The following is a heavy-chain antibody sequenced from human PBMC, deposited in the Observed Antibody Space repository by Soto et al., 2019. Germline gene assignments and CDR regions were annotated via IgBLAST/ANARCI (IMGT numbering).Heavy chain of an antibody. CDR2: IYHSGST. J-gene: IGHJ5*02. CDR1: SGSISSSNW. Sequence: NPSETMSLTCAVSSGSISSSNWWSWVRQPPGKGLEWIGEIYHSGSTNYNPSLKSRVTISVDKSKNQFSLKLSSVTAADTAVYYCARGPLLRFLEWLSPPWFDPWGQGTLVTVSS. V-gene: IGHV4-4*02. CDR3: ARGPLLRFLEWLSPPWFDP. D-gene: IGHD3-3*01.